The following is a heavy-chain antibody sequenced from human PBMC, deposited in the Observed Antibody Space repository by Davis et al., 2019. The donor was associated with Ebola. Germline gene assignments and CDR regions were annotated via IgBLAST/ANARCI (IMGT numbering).Heavy chain of an antibody. D-gene: IGHD3-9*01. CDR2: ISGFNTNT. CDR1: GYTFTSYG. Sequence: ASVKVSCKSSGYTFTSYGLAWVRQAPGLGLEWMGWISGFNTNTNFAQKFQGRVTVSKDTSTNTAYMYMRSLTSDDTAIYYCARAPNYDVLTGTSSYYFDYWGQGTLVTVSS. J-gene: IGHJ4*02. CDR3: ARAPNYDVLTGTSSYYFDY. V-gene: IGHV1-18*04.